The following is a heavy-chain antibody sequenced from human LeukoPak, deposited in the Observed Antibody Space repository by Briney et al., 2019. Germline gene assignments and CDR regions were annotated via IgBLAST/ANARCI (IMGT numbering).Heavy chain of an antibody. D-gene: IGHD3-10*01. J-gene: IGHJ6*03. CDR2: ISSSGSTI. Sequence: GGSLRLSCAASGFTFSDYYMSWIRQAPGKGLEWVSYISSSGSTIYYADSVKGRFTISRDNAKNSLYLQMNSLRAEDTAVYYCARLITMVRGVHYYYYYMDVWGKGTTVTISS. V-gene: IGHV3-11*01. CDR3: ARLITMVRGVHYYYYYMDV. CDR1: GFTFSDYY.